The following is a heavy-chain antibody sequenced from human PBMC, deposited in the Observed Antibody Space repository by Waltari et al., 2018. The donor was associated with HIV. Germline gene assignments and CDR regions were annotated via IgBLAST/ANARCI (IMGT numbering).Heavy chain of an antibody. CDR1: GYSFTALS. V-gene: IGHV1-24*01. CDR2: LDLESDSR. Sequence: QVQLFQSGPEVKKPGASVTVSCKSSGYSFTALSLHWFRQSPGGEFEWIGGLDLESDSRVLGQKVQGRVTLTEYCDKDTAYLYVVHLTSNDAALYYCATDFDRTTVAAKRTEAFHVWGQWTMVIVSA. J-gene: IGHJ3*01. D-gene: IGHD5-12*01. CDR3: ATDFDRTTVAAKRTEAFHV.